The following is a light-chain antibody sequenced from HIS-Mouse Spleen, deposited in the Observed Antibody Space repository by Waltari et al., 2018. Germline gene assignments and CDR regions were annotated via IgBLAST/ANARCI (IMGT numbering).Light chain of an antibody. CDR2: EVS. Sequence: QSALTQPASVSGSPGQSITIPCTGTSSDLGGYNYVSWYQQHPGKAPKLMIYEVSNRPSGVSNRFSCSKSGNTASLTISGLQAEDEADYYCSSYTSSSTFFGTGTKVTVL. J-gene: IGLJ1*01. V-gene: IGLV2-14*01. CDR3: SSYTSSSTF. CDR1: SSDLGGYNY.